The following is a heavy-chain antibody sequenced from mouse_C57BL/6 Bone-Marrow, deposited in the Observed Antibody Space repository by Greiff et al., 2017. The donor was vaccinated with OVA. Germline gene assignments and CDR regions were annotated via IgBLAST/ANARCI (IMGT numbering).Heavy chain of an antibody. CDR2: IYPGNSDT. CDR1: GYTFTSYW. D-gene: IGHD1-1*01. J-gene: IGHJ2*01. CDR3: TRGVTTVVPYGGYFDY. V-gene: IGHV1-5*01. Sequence: VQLQQSGTVLARPGASVKMSCKTSGYTFTSYWMHWVKQRPGQGLEWIGAIYPGNSDTSYNQKFKGKAKLTAVTSASTAYMELSSLTNEDSAVYYCTRGVTTVVPYGGYFDYWGQGTTLTVSS.